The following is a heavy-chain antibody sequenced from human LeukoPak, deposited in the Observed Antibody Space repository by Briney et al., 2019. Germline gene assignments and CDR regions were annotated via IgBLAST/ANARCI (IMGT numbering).Heavy chain of an antibody. CDR3: ARDAAYCGGDCPDPYYYYYMDV. V-gene: IGHV1-18*01. CDR2: ISAYNGNT. Sequence: ASVKVSCKASGYTFTSYGISWVRQAPGQGLEWMGWISAYNGNTNYAQKLQGRVTMTTDTSTSTAYMELRSLRSGDTAVYYCARDAAYCGGDCPDPYYYYYMDVWGKGTTVTVSS. J-gene: IGHJ6*03. D-gene: IGHD2-21*02. CDR1: GYTFTSYG.